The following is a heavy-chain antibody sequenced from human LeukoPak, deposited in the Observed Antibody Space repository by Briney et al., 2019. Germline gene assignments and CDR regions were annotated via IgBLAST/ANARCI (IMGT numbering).Heavy chain of an antibody. CDR3: ATTYDYVWGSYRVKRYYFDY. CDR2: FDPENVET. V-gene: IGHV1-24*01. D-gene: IGHD3-16*01. CDR1: GYTLTELS. J-gene: IGHJ4*02. Sequence: ASVKVSCKVSGYTLTELSMHWVRQAPGKGLEWMGGFDPENVETIYAQKFQGRVTMTEDTSTDTAYMELSSLRSEDTAVYYCATTYDYVWGSYRVKRYYFDYWGQGTLVTVSS.